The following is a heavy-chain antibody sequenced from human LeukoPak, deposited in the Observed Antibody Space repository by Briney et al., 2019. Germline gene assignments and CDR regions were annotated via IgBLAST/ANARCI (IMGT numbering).Heavy chain of an antibody. CDR1: GYTFTSYD. CDR3: ARHYGSGSYWWFDY. V-gene: IGHV1-8*01. Sequence: GSVKVSCKASGYTFTSYDINWVRQATGQGLEWMGWMNPNSGNTGYAQKFQGRVTMTRNTSISTAYMELSSLRSEDTAVYYCARHYGSGSYWWFDYWGQGTLVTVSS. D-gene: IGHD3-10*01. CDR2: MNPNSGNT. J-gene: IGHJ4*02.